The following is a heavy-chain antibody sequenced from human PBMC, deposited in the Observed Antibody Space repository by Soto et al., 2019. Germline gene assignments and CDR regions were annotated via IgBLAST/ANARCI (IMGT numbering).Heavy chain of an antibody. V-gene: IGHV1-18*01. J-gene: IGHJ6*02. CDR3: ARDLHIDGPTGDRQDIYGMDV. Sequence: QVQLVQSGAEVKKPGASVKVSCKASGYTFTSYGISWVRQAPGQGLEWMGWISAYNGNTNYAQKLQGRVTMTTDTSTSTAYMELRSLRSDDTAVYYCARDLHIDGPTGDRQDIYGMDVWGQGTTVTVSS. D-gene: IGHD7-27*01. CDR1: GYTFTSYG. CDR2: ISAYNGNT.